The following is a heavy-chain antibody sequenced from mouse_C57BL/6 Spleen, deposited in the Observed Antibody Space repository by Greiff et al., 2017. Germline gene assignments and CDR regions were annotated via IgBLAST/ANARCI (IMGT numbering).Heavy chain of an antibody. V-gene: IGHV1-50*01. D-gene: IGHD1-1*02. CDR2: IDPSDSST. J-gene: IGHJ4*01. CDR3: ARRGSYDYYAMDY. CDR1: GYTFTSYW. Sequence: QVQLQQPGAELVKPGASVKLSCKASGYTFTSYWMQWVKQRPGQGLAWIGEIDPSDSSTNYNQKFKGKATLTVDTSSRPDYMQLSSLTSEDSAVYYCARRGSYDYYAMDYWGQGTSVTVSS.